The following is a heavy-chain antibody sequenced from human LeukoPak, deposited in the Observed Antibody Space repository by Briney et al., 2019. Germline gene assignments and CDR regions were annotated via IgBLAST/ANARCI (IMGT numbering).Heavy chain of an antibody. V-gene: IGHV1-3*01. CDR2: INAGNGKT. J-gene: IGHJ5*02. CDR1: GYTFSIYA. Sequence: ASVTVSCTASGYTFSIYAIHWVRQAPGQRLEWMGWINAGNGKTKYSQKFQGRVTIIRDTSASTVYMELSSLGCEDTAVYYCARSYYDILTGSVRNWFDPWGQGTLVTVSS. CDR3: ARSYYDILTGSVRNWFDP. D-gene: IGHD3-9*01.